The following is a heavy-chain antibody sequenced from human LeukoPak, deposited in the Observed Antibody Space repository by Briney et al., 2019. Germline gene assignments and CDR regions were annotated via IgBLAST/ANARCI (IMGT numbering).Heavy chain of an antibody. CDR1: GFTFSSYW. J-gene: IGHJ6*02. V-gene: IGHV3-7*01. Sequence: PGGSLRLSCAASGFTFSSYWMSWVRQAPGKGLEWVANIAQDGSEEYYVDSVKGRFTISRDNAKNSLDLQMNSLRAEDTAMYYCAELTQTPNYGMDVWGQGTTVTVSS. CDR3: AELTQTPNYGMDV. D-gene: IGHD1-7*01. CDR2: IAQDGSEE.